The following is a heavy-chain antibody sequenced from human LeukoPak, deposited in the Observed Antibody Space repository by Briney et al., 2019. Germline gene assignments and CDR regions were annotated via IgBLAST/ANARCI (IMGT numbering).Heavy chain of an antibody. Sequence: GGSLRLSCTASGFTFSSYAMSWVRQAPGKGLEWVSAISGSGGSTHYADSVKGRFTISRDNSKNTLYLQMNSLRAEDTAVYYCARDKGDYDTSGSLFVFGGQGTLVTVSS. D-gene: IGHD3-22*01. CDR3: ARDKGDYDTSGSLFVF. CDR2: ISGSGGST. CDR1: GFTFSSYA. V-gene: IGHV3-23*01. J-gene: IGHJ4*02.